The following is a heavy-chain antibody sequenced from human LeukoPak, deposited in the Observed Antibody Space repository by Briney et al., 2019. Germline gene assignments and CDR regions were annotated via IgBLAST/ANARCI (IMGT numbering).Heavy chain of an antibody. V-gene: IGHV4-39*01. CDR1: GGSISSSFNY. D-gene: IGHD3-16*01. Sequence: PSETLSLTCTVSGGSISSSFNYWAWIRQPPGKGLEWIGGVYESGSAYYNPSLKSRITMSVDTSENQFSLKPTSVTAADTAVYYCARHYGPWGQGTLVTVSS. J-gene: IGHJ5*02. CDR2: VYESGSA. CDR3: ARHYGP.